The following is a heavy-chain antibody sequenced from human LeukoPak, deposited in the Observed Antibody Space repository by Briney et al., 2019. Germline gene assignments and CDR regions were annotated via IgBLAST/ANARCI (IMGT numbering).Heavy chain of an antibody. V-gene: IGHV3-53*01. J-gene: IGHJ3*01. Sequence: RGSLTVSCAASGFTVSSNYMIWVRQAPGKGLELVSVIYSGGSTYYADSVKGRFTISRDNAKNSLYLQMNSLRAEDTALYYCARGSGTFREAFDVWGQGTLVAVSS. D-gene: IGHD1-26*01. CDR2: IYSGGST. CDR1: GFTVSSNY. CDR3: ARGSGTFREAFDV.